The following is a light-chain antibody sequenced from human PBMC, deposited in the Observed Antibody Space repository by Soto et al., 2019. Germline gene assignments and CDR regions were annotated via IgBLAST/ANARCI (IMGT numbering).Light chain of an antibody. V-gene: IGKV3-11*01. J-gene: IGKJ1*01. CDR2: DAS. Sequence: EIVLTQSPATLSLSPGERATLSCRASQSVSSYLAWYQQKPGQAPRLLIYDASNRATGIPARFIGSGSGTDFTLSISSLEPEDFSFYYCQQRSNWAPGMFGQGTKVEIK. CDR1: QSVSSY. CDR3: QQRSNWAPGM.